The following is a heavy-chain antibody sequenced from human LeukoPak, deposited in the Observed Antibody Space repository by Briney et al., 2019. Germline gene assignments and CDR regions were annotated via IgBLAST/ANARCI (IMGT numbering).Heavy chain of an antibody. Sequence: SETLSLTCTVSGGSISSYYWSWIRQSPQKGLEWIGYIYYSGSTNYNPSLKSRVTISVDTSKNQFSLKLSSVTAADTAVYYCARGARGYSSSWYSMNWFDPWGQGTLVTVSS. D-gene: IGHD6-13*01. CDR1: GGSISSYY. J-gene: IGHJ5*02. CDR2: IYYSGST. V-gene: IGHV4-59*12. CDR3: ARGARGYSSSWYSMNWFDP.